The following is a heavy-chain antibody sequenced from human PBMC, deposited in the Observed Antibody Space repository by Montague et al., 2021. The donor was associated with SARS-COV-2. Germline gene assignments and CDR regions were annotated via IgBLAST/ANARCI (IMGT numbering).Heavy chain of an antibody. D-gene: IGHD1-26*01. V-gene: IGHV3-23*01. CDR1: GFTFDNYA. J-gene: IGHJ4*02. CDR3: GKWIKRAPAYCDY. CDR2: ISGGGGRT. Sequence: SLRLSCAASGFTFDNYARTWVRQAPGKGLEWVSTISGGGGRTYYADSVKGRFTISRDNSKSTLFLQMNSLRAEDTAVYYCGKWIKRAPAYCDYWGQGTLVTVSS.